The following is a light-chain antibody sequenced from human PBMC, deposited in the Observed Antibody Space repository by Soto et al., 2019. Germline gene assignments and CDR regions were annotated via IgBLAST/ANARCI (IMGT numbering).Light chain of an antibody. CDR2: GAS. CDR3: QHYGSSLWT. Sequence: EIVLTQSPGTLSVSPGGRATLSCRASQSVSSSYLAWYQQKPGQAPRLLIYGASSRATGIPDRFSGSGSGTDFTLTISRLEPEDFAVYYCQHYGSSLWTFGQGTKVEIK. J-gene: IGKJ1*01. V-gene: IGKV3-20*01. CDR1: QSVSSSY.